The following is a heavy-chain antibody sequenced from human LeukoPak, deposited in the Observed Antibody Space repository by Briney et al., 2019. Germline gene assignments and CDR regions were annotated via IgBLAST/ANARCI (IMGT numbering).Heavy chain of an antibody. V-gene: IGHV3-23*01. CDR1: GFTFSSYA. D-gene: IGHD6-19*01. Sequence: GGSLRLSCAASGFTFSSYAMSWVRQAPGEGLEWVSVISDSGSLTYYADSVKGRFTISRDNSKNTLFLQMNSLRGEDTAVYYCAKDARRTSGWYFFDYWGQGSLVTVSS. J-gene: IGHJ4*02. CDR3: AKDARRTSGWYFFDY. CDR2: ISDSGSLT.